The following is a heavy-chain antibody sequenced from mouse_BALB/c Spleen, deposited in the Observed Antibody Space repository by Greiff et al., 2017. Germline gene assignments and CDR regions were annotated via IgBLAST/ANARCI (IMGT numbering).Heavy chain of an antibody. D-gene: IGHD1-1*01. J-gene: IGHJ2*01. CDR1: GYSFTSYY. Sequence: VQLKQSGPDLVKPGASVKISCKASGYSFTSYYMHWVKQSHGKSLEWIGRVNPNNGGTSYNQKFKGKAILTVDKSSSTAYMELRSLTSEDSAVYDCARMEYYGSSYVGYFDYWGQGTTLTVSS. V-gene: IGHV1-26*01. CDR3: ARMEYYGSSYVGYFDY. CDR2: VNPNNGGT.